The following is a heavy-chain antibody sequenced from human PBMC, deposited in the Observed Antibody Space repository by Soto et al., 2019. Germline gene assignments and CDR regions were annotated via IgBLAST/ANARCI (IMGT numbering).Heavy chain of an antibody. CDR2: IHTTENT. V-gene: IGHV4-4*07. Sequence: SETLSLTCTVSGGSISSYYWSWLRQAAGKGLEWIGRIHTTENTNYNPSLKSRVTMSVDTSNNQFSLRLSSLTAADTAVYYCARALSSAAGLAFDDWGKGTLVT. J-gene: IGHJ4*02. D-gene: IGHD6-13*01. CDR1: GGSISSYY. CDR3: ARALSSAAGLAFDD.